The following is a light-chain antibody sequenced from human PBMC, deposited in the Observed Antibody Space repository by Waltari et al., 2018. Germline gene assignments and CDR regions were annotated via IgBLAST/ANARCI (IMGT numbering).Light chain of an antibody. CDR1: SRDVGNYHY. CDR3: CSYAANNPSWV. J-gene: IGLJ3*02. V-gene: IGLV2-11*01. Sequence: QSALTQPRSVSGSPGQSVTISCTGTSRDVGNYHYVSWYQQFSRNDPQLNIYDVDKRPSGVPDRFSGSKYGNTASLTVSGLRAEDKAEYYCCSYAANNPSWVCGGGTRLTVL. CDR2: DVD.